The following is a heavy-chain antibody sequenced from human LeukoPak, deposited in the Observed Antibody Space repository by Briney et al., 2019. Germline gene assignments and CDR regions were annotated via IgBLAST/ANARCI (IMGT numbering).Heavy chain of an antibody. V-gene: IGHV3-33*01. CDR2: IWYDGGNK. J-gene: IGHJ3*02. Sequence: GGSLRLSCAASGFTFSSYGMHWVRQAPGKGLEWVAFIWYDGGNKYYADSVKGRFTISRDNSKTTLYLQMNSLRAEDAAVYYCARDRLTYGDHDAFDIWGQGTMVTVSS. CDR1: GFTFSSYG. D-gene: IGHD4-17*01. CDR3: ARDRLTYGDHDAFDI.